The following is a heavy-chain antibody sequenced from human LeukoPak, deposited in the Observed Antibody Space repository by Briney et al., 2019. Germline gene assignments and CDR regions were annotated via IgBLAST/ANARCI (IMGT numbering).Heavy chain of an antibody. CDR1: GFTFSDYY. V-gene: IGHV3-11*01. CDR2: ISSRASTT. Sequence: GGSLRLSCAASGFTFSDYYMSWIRQAPGQGLEWVSYISSRASTTYYADSVKGRFTISRDNSKNTLYLQMNSLRAEDTAVYYCAKDGGLLEWSPFDYWGQGTLVTVSS. D-gene: IGHD3-3*01. J-gene: IGHJ4*02. CDR3: AKDGGLLEWSPFDY.